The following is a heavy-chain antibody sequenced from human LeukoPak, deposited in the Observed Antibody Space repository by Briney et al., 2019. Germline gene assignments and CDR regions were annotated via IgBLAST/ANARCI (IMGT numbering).Heavy chain of an antibody. V-gene: IGHV1-46*01. CDR3: ARDKLPIAAATSDWFDP. CDR2: INPSGGST. CDR1: GYTFTSYY. Sequence: SVKVSCKASGYTFTSYYMHWVRQAPGQGLEWMGIINPSGGSTSYAQKFQGRVTMTRDTSTSTVYMELSSLRSEDTAVYYCARDKLPIAAATSDWFDPWGQGTLVTVSS. D-gene: IGHD6-13*01. J-gene: IGHJ5*02.